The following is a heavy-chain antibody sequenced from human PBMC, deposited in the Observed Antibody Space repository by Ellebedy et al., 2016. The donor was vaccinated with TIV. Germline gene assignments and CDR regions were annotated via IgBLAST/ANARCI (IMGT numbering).Heavy chain of an antibody. CDR2: IRSKAYDGTT. CDR1: GFTFGDYA. D-gene: IGHD1-1*01. J-gene: IGHJ6*02. Sequence: PGGSLRLSCTASGFTFGDYAMSWVRQAPGKGLEWVGFIRSKAYDGTTEYAASVKGRFTISRDDSKTIAYLHMNSLKTEDAAVYYCTKATADYYYSGMDVWGQGTTVTVSS. CDR3: TKATADYYYSGMDV. V-gene: IGHV3-49*04.